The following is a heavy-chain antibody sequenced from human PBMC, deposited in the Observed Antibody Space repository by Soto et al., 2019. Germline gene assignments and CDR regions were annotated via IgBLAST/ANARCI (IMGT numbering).Heavy chain of an antibody. J-gene: IGHJ4*02. CDR1: GFSFDDYG. Sequence: EVQLVESGGGLVQPGRSLRLSCATSGFSFDDYGMHWVRRAPGKGLEWVSAISWDSRKIDYVDSVKGRFTISRDNAKNSLFLQMNSLRAEDTAVYYCARLLGYCSSSGCYTGGVDYWGQGTLVTVSS. V-gene: IGHV3-9*01. D-gene: IGHD2-2*02. CDR2: ISWDSRKI. CDR3: ARLLGYCSSSGCYTGGVDY.